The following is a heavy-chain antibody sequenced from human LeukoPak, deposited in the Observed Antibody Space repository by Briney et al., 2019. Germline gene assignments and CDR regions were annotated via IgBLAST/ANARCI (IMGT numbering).Heavy chain of an antibody. J-gene: IGHJ4*02. CDR2: IHTSGTT. CDR1: GGSISSYY. Sequence: SETLSLTCTVSGGSISSYYCTWIRQPAGKGLEWIGRIHTSGTTNYNPSLKSRVTMSEDTSKNQFSLKLSSVTAADTAVYYCARLPPQTEGIDYWGQGTLVTVSS. CDR3: ARLPPQTEGIDY. D-gene: IGHD1-14*01. V-gene: IGHV4-4*07.